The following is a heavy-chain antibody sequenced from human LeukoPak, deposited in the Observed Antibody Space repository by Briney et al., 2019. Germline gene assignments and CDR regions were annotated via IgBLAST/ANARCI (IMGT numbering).Heavy chain of an antibody. J-gene: IGHJ3*02. D-gene: IGHD3-22*01. CDR1: GFTFSSYW. Sequence: GGSLRLSCAASGFTFSSYWMSWVRQAPRKGLDWVANIKQDGSENYYVDSVEGRFTISRDNAKNSLYLQMNSLRAEDTAVYYCARGFYYYDSSGSKLGSDDAFDIWGQGTMVTVSS. V-gene: IGHV3-7*01. CDR3: ARGFYYYDSSGSKLGSDDAFDI. CDR2: IKQDGSEN.